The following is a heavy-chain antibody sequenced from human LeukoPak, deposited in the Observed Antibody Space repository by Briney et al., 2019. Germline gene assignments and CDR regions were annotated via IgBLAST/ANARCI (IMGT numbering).Heavy chain of an antibody. CDR1: GFTFSNAW. D-gene: IGHD3-9*01. CDR3: TREQVSYYDILTGYAPFDY. J-gene: IGHJ4*02. CDR2: IKSKTDGGTT. V-gene: IGHV3-15*01. Sequence: GGSLRLSCAASGFTFSNAWMSWVRQAPGNGLEWVGRIKSKTDGGTTDYAAPVKGRFTISRDDSKNTLYLQMNSLKTEDTAVYYCTREQVSYYDILTGYAPFDYWGQGTLVTVSS.